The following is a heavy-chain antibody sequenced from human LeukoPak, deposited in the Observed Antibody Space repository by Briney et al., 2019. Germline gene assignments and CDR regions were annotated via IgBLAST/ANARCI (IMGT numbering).Heavy chain of an antibody. Sequence: GGSLRLSCAASGFTFSSYAMSWVRQAPGKGLEWVSAISGSGGSAYYADSVKGRFTISRDNAKNSLYLQMNSLRAEDTAVYYCARAMGATSRWGQGTLVTVSS. J-gene: IGHJ4*02. CDR3: ARAMGATSR. D-gene: IGHD1-26*01. V-gene: IGHV3-23*01. CDR2: ISGSGGSA. CDR1: GFTFSSYA.